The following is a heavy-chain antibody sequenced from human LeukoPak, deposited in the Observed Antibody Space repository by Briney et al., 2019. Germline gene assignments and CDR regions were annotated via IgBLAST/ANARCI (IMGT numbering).Heavy chain of an antibody. J-gene: IGHJ4*02. V-gene: IGHV4-59*01. CDR2: IYYSGST. D-gene: IGHD6-19*01. Sequence: SETLSLTCTVSGGSISSYYWSWIRQPPGKGLEWIGYIYYSGSTNYNPSLKSRVTISVDTSKNQFSLKLSSVTAADTAVYYCAKDAAVAGWGTLDYWGQGTLVTVSS. CDR3: AKDAAVAGWGTLDY. CDR1: GGSISSYY.